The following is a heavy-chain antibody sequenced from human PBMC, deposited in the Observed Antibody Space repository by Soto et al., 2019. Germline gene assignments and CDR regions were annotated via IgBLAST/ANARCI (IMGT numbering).Heavy chain of an antibody. CDR3: ARPTGGHDAGGNYMDV. V-gene: IGHV1-69*02. J-gene: IGHJ6*03. D-gene: IGHD2-8*02. CDR1: GGSLSSYP. Sequence: QVQLLQSGSEVKKPGSSVKVSCRASGGSLSSYPVTWVRHAPGQGLEWMGRIIPIVGLTNYAQKFQGRVTITADKSTSTAYMELSSLRSDDTAVYYCARPTGGHDAGGNYMDVWGKGTTVIVSS. CDR2: IIPIVGLT.